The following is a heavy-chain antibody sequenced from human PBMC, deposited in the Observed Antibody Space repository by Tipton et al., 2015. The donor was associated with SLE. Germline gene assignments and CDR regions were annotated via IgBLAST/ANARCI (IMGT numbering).Heavy chain of an antibody. CDR1: GGSISRSSYF. J-gene: IGHJ4*02. CDR3: ARTNRLPYRVYFDS. CDR2: IYYSGSP. V-gene: IGHV4-39*07. D-gene: IGHD1-14*01. Sequence: TLSLTCTVSGGSISRSSYFWGWIRQPPGKGLEWIGSIYYSGSPSYNPSLRSRVTISVDTSKNQFSLKLSSVTAADTAVYYCARTNRLPYRVYFDSWGQGTLVTVSS.